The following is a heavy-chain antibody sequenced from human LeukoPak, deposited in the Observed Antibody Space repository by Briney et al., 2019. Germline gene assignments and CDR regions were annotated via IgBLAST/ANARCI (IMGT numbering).Heavy chain of an antibody. D-gene: IGHD3-9*01. CDR3: ARGALTFYDILTGYDAFDI. J-gene: IGHJ3*02. V-gene: IGHV4-59*01. Sequence: SETLSLTCTVSGGSISSYYWSWIRQPPGKGLEWIGYIYYSGSTNYNPSLKSRVTISVDTSKNQFSLKLSSVTAADTAVYYCARGALTFYDILTGYDAFDIWGQGTMVTVSS. CDR1: GGSISSYY. CDR2: IYYSGST.